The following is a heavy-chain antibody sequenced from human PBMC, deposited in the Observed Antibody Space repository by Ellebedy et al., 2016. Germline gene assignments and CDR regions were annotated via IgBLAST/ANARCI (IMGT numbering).Heavy chain of an antibody. D-gene: IGHD2-15*01. V-gene: IGHV3-53*01. J-gene: IGHJ5*02. CDR2: IFSDGNT. Sequence: GGSLRLSCAASGFTVSTNYMKWVRQAPGKGLEWVSAIFSDGNTYYADSVKGRFTISRDNSKNPLYLQRNSLRAEDTAVYYCARGVGSGWFDPWGQGTLVTVSS. CDR3: ARGVGSGWFDP. CDR1: GFTVSTNY.